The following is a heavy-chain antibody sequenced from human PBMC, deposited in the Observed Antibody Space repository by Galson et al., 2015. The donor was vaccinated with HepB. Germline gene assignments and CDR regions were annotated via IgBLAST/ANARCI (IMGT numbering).Heavy chain of an antibody. CDR3: ARVGRSGEFDY. CDR1: GFTYGSYS. Sequence: SLRLSCAASGFTYGSYSMNWVRQAPGKGLEWASYINGDSTTTYYADSVKGRFTISRDNAKNSVYLQMNSLRAEDTAVYYCARVGRSGEFDYWGQGTLVTVSS. CDR2: INGDSTTT. V-gene: IGHV3-48*01. D-gene: IGHD3-16*01. J-gene: IGHJ4*02.